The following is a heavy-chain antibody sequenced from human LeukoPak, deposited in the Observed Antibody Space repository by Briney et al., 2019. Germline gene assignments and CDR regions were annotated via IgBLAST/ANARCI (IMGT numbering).Heavy chain of an antibody. CDR3: ARQPVEVAATVTKREYYYYYYMDV. V-gene: IGHV4-39*01. CDR1: GGSISSSSYY. CDR2: IYYSGST. J-gene: IGHJ6*03. Sequence: PSETLSLTCTVSGGSISSSSYYWGWIRQPPGKGLEWIGSIYYSGSTYYNPSLKSRVTISVDTSKNQFSLKLSSVTAADTAVYYCARQPVEVAATVTKREYYYYYYMDVWGKGTTVTISS. D-gene: IGHD6-13*01.